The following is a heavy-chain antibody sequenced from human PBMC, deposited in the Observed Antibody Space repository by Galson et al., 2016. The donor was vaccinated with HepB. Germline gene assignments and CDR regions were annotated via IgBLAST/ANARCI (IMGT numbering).Heavy chain of an antibody. D-gene: IGHD2-2*01. J-gene: IGHJ6*03. CDR1: TFALSSFT. V-gene: IGHV3-21*01. CDR2: ISSGGTYI. Sequence: SLRLSCAASTFALSSFTMNWVRQAPGKGLEWVSSISSGGTYIYYGDSVKGRFTISRDNAKNSMFLHMSSLRAEDTAVYYCARDRVSSNYYFYYYMDVWGKGTTVTVSS. CDR3: ARDRVSSNYYFYYYMDV.